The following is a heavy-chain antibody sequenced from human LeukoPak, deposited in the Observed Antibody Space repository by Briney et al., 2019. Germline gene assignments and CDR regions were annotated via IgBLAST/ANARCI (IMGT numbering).Heavy chain of an antibody. CDR3: ARGIGTHDY. CDR2: IYYTGST. Sequence: PSETLSLTCTVFGDSISSYYWNWIRQPPGKGLEWIGYIYYTGSTYYNPSLKSRVTISVDTTKNQFSLKLSSVTAADTAVYYCARGIGTHDYWGQGTLVTVSS. D-gene: IGHD1-26*01. V-gene: IGHV4-59*08. CDR1: GDSISSYY. J-gene: IGHJ4*02.